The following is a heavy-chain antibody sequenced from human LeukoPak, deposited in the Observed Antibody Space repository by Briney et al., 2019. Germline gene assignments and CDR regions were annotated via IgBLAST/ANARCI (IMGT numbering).Heavy chain of an antibody. J-gene: IGHJ4*02. CDR3: ARGEWLRSWFGY. D-gene: IGHD5-12*01. CDR1: GGSFSGYH. CDR2: INHSGST. V-gene: IGHV4-34*01. Sequence: PSETLSLTCAVYGGSFSGYHWSWIPQPPGKGLEWIGEINHSGSTNYNPSLKSRVTISVDTSKNQFSLKLSSVTAADTAVYYCARGEWLRSWFGYWGQGTLVTVSS.